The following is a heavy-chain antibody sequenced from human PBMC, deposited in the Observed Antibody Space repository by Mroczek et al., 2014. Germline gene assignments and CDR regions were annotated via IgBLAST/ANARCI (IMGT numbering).Heavy chain of an antibody. CDR3: ARGRAVAGPFDY. CDR2: INHSGST. V-gene: IGHV4-34*01. CDR1: GGSFSGYY. Sequence: QVQLQQWGAGLLKPSETLSLTCAVYGGSFSGYYWSWIRQPPGKGLEWIGEINHSGSTNYNPSLKSRVTISVDTSKNQFSLKLSSVTAADTAVYYCARGRAVAGPFDYWGQGTLVTVSS. D-gene: IGHD6-19*01. J-gene: IGHJ4*02.